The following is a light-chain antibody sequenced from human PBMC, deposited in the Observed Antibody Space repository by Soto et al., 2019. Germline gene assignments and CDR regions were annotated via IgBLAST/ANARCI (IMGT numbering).Light chain of an antibody. CDR2: RDS. CDR1: NIGSKN. Sequence: SYELTQPLSVSVALGQTARITCGGNNIGSKNVHWYQQQPGQAPVLVIYRDSNRPSGIPERFSGSNSGNTATLTISRAQAGDEADYYCQVWDSSIVVFGGGTKLTVL. CDR3: QVWDSSIVV. V-gene: IGLV3-9*01. J-gene: IGLJ2*01.